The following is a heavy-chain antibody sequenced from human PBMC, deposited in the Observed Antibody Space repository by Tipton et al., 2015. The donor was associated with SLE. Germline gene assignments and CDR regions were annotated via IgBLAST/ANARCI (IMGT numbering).Heavy chain of an antibody. CDR3: ARCIQKGVSFDY. D-gene: IGHD3-16*01. J-gene: IGHJ4*02. V-gene: IGHV4-38-2*01. CDR1: GYSISTGNS. Sequence: GLVKPSETLSLTCAVSGYSISTGNSWGWIRQPPGKGLEWIGSVYHTGTTYYNPSLKSRVTISVDTSKNQFSLNLSSLTATDTAVYYCARCIQKGVSFDYWGQGTVVTVSS. CDR2: VYHTGTT.